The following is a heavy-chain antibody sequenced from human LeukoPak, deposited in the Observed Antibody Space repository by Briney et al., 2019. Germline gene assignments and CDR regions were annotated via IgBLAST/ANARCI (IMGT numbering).Heavy chain of an antibody. V-gene: IGHV3-74*01. J-gene: IGHJ4*02. D-gene: IGHD2-2*01. Sequence: GGSLRLSCAASGFTFSSYWMHWVRQAPGKGLVWVSHINTDGRTTSYADSVKGRFTISRDNAKNTLYLQMNSLRAEDTAVYYCLSSTSWYWGQGTLVTVSS. CDR1: GFTFSSYW. CDR3: LSSTSWY. CDR2: INTDGRTT.